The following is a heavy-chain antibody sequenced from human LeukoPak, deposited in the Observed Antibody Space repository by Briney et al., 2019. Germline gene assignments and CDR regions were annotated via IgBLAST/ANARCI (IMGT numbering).Heavy chain of an antibody. CDR1: GYNFRNYG. J-gene: IGHJ3*02. CDR3: ARDSARGYSYGYNAFDI. CDR2: IIAGNGNT. V-gene: IGHV1-18*01. D-gene: IGHD5-18*01. Sequence: ASVKVSCKASGYNFRNYGIGWVRQAPRQGLEWMGRIIAGNGNTYYAQKVQGRVTMTTDTSTSTAYMELRSLRSDDTAVYFCARDSARGYSYGYNAFDIWGQGTMVTVSS.